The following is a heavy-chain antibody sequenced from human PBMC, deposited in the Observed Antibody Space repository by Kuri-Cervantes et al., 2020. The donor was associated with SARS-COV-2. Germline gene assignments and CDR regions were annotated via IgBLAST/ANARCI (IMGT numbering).Heavy chain of an antibody. CDR2: ISGSGGST. Sequence: GGSLRLSCAASGFTFSSYGMHWVRQAPGKGLEWVSAISGSGGSTYYADSVKGRFTISRDNSKNTLYLQMNSLRAEDTAVYYCAKDPPLPRYFQHWGQGTLVTVSS. CDR1: GFTFSSYG. CDR3: AKDPPLPRYFQH. V-gene: IGHV3-23*01. J-gene: IGHJ1*01.